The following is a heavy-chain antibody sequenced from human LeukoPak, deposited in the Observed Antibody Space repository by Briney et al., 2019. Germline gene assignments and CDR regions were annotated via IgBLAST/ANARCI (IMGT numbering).Heavy chain of an antibody. CDR2: ISGSGGST. CDR3: AKDSYSYGPYGLFYYGMDV. CDR1: GFTFNTYA. V-gene: IGHV3-23*01. D-gene: IGHD5-18*01. J-gene: IGHJ6*02. Sequence: PGRSLRLSCTASGFTFNTYAMSWVRQAPGKGLEWVSAISGSGGSTYYADSVKGRFTISRDNSKNTLYLQMNSLRAEDTAVYYCAKDSYSYGPYGLFYYGMDVWGQGTTVTVSS.